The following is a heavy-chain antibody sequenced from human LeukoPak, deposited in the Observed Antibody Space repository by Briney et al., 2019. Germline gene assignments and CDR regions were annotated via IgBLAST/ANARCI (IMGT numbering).Heavy chain of an antibody. D-gene: IGHD2-15*01. V-gene: IGHV3-53*05. CDR2: IHSGGST. CDR1: GFTVSSNY. J-gene: IGHJ6*02. Sequence: GGSLRLSCAASGFTVSSNYMIWLRQAPGKGLVGVSVIHSGGSTYDADSVKGRFTISRDNSKNTLYLRMNSLRAEDTAVYYCARWNCSGGSCYPRYYYGIDVWGQGTTVTVSS. CDR3: ARWNCSGGSCYPRYYYGIDV.